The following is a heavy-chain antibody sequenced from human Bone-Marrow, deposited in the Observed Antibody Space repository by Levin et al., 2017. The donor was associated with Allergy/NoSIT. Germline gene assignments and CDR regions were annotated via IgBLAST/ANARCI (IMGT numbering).Heavy chain of an antibody. V-gene: IGHV3-30-3*01. D-gene: IGHD6-13*01. CDR1: GFTFSSYA. Sequence: GESLKISCAASGFTFSSYAMHWVRQAPGKGLEWVALISYDGNNKYYADSVKGRFTISRDNSKNTLYLQMNSLRAEDTAVYYCAGAAAGMFAWFDPWGQGTLVTVSS. CDR3: AGAAAGMFAWFDP. J-gene: IGHJ5*02. CDR2: ISYDGNNK.